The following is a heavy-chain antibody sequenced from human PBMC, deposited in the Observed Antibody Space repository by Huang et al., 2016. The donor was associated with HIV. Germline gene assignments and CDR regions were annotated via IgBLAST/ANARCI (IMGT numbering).Heavy chain of an antibody. Sequence: EVHLVESGGGLQKPGGSLRLSCAASGFTFSNFGLSWVRQAPGKGLEWVAYIGGSGSCISYGHSVRGRFTISRDNAAISLFLQMDSLRVDDTALYYCVRDGVHCSRSGCTAIDFDSWGQGTLVTVSP. CDR2: IGGSGSCI. CDR3: VRDGVHCSRSGCTAIDFDS. J-gene: IGHJ4*02. V-gene: IGHV3-21*06. CDR1: GFTFSNFG. D-gene: IGHD2-8*01.